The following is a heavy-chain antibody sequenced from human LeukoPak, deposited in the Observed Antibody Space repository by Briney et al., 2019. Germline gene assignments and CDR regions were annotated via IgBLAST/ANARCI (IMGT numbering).Heavy chain of an antibody. Sequence: GGSLRLSCAASGFTFSSYSMNWVRQAPGKGREGVSYISSSSSTIYYADSVKGRFTISRDNAKNSLYLQMNSLRAEDTAVYYCARDSPAAIDYWGQGTLVTVSS. J-gene: IGHJ4*02. V-gene: IGHV3-48*01. CDR2: ISSSSSTI. D-gene: IGHD2-2*02. CDR3: ARDSPAAIDY. CDR1: GFTFSSYS.